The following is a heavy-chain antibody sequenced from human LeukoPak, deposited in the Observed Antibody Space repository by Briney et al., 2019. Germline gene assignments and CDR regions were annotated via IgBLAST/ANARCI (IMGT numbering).Heavy chain of an antibody. D-gene: IGHD3-9*01. CDR2: INPSGGST. CDR3: ARDRDTYYDILTGYSSYYFDY. Sequence: ASVKVSCKXSGYTFTSYYMHWVRQAPGQGLEWMGIINPSGGSTSYAQKFQGRVTMTRDTSTSTVYMELSSLRSEDTAVYYCARDRDTYYDILTGYSSYYFDYWGQGTLVTVSS. CDR1: GYTFTSYY. J-gene: IGHJ4*02. V-gene: IGHV1-46*01.